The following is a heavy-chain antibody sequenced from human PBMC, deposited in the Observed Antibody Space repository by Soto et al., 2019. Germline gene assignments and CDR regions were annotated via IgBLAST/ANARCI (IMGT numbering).Heavy chain of an antibody. Sequence: QVQLQQWGAGLLKPSETLSLTCAVYGGSFSGYYWSWIRQPPGKGLEWIGEINHSGSTNYNPSLKSRVTISVDTSKNQFSLKLSSVTAADTAVYYCARWAAAGTPVYWGQGTLVTVSS. D-gene: IGHD6-13*01. V-gene: IGHV4-34*01. CDR3: ARWAAAGTPVY. CDR1: GGSFSGYY. CDR2: INHSGST. J-gene: IGHJ4*02.